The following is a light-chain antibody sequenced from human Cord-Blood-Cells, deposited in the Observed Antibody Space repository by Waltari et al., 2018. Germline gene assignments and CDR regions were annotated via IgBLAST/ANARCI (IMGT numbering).Light chain of an antibody. Sequence: IVLTQSPATLSFSPAERATLSCRASQSVSSYLAWYQQKPGQAPRLLIYDASNGATGIPARFSGSESGTDFTLTISSLEREDFAVYYCQQRWTFGQGTKVEIK. CDR3: QQRWT. V-gene: IGKV3-11*01. CDR1: QSVSSY. CDR2: DAS. J-gene: IGKJ1*01.